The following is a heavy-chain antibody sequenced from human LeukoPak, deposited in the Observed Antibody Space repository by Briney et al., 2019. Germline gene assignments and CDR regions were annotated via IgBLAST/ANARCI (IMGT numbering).Heavy chain of an antibody. CDR3: ARGTTGRRGAARRGFDP. D-gene: IGHD1-26*01. J-gene: IGHJ5*02. CDR2: INHSGST. V-gene: IGHV4-4*02. CDR1: GVSINSGNW. Sequence: SETLSLTCSVSGVSINSGNWWSWVRQPPGKGLEWIGDINHSGSTNYNPSLKSRVTISVDTSKNQFSLKLSSVTAADTAVYYCARGTTGRRGAARRGFDPWGQGTLVTVSS.